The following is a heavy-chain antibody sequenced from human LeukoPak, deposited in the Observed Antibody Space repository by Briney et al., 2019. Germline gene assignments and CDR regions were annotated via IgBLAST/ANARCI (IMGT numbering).Heavy chain of an antibody. D-gene: IGHD6-19*01. J-gene: IGHJ5*02. CDR2: IYHSGTT. Sequence: SETLSLTCAVSGVAISRGGYAWNWIRQPPGKGLEWIAYIYHSGTTYYNPSLKSRATISVDASKNQFSLKLSSVTAADTAVYYCVRGRYSSGWFKDKNWFDPWGQGIPVTVSS. CDR3: VRGRYSSGWFKDKNWFDP. V-gene: IGHV4-30-4*07. CDR1: GVAISRGGYA.